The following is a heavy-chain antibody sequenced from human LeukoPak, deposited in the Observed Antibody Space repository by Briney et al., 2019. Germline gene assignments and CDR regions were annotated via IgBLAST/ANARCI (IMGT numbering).Heavy chain of an antibody. CDR1: GGTFSSYA. D-gene: IGHD2-15*01. CDR2: IIPIFGTA. J-gene: IGHJ4*02. V-gene: IGHV1-69*05. CDR3: ARERYRYCSGGSCYLPGY. Sequence: SVKVSCKASGGTFSSYAISWVRQAPGQGLEWMGRIIPIFGTANYAQKFQGRVTITTDESTSTAYMELSSLRSEDTAVYYCARERYRYCSGGSCYLPGYWGQGTPVTVSS.